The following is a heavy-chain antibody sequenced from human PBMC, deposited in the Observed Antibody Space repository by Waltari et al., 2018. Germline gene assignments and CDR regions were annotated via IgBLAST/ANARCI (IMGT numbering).Heavy chain of an antibody. V-gene: IGHV4-39*07. CDR1: GGSISSSSYY. Sequence: QLQLQESGPGLVQPSETLSLTCTVSGGSISSSSYYCGWIRQSPGKGGEGIGSIYYSGSTYYTPSLKSRVTISVDTSKNQFSLKLSSVTAADTAVYYCARDSYYGSGSYYDSGDYYGMDVWGQGTTVTVSS. D-gene: IGHD3-10*01. CDR3: ARDSYYGSGSYYDSGDYYGMDV. J-gene: IGHJ6*02. CDR2: IYYSGST.